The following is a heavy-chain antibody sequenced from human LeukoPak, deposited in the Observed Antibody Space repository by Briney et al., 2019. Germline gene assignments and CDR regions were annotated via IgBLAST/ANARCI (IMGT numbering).Heavy chain of an antibody. CDR2: IIPIFGTA. CDR3: ARAPPPGSSSSNWFDP. Sequence: ASVKVSCKASGGTFSSYAISWVRQAPGQGLEWMGGIIPIFGTASYAQKFQGRVTITTDESTSTAYMELSSLRSEDTAVYYCARAPPPGSSSSNWFDPWGQGTLVTVSS. D-gene: IGHD6-6*01. V-gene: IGHV1-69*05. J-gene: IGHJ5*02. CDR1: GGTFSSYA.